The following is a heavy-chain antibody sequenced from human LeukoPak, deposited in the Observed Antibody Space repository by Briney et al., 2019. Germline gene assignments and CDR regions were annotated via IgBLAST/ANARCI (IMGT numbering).Heavy chain of an antibody. Sequence: GGSLRLSCAASGFTFSAYYMTWIRQAPGKRLEWVAVISYDGSNKYYADSVKGRFTISRDNSKNTLYLQMNSLRAEDTAVYYCARDKIAVAGEYYYYYGMDVWGQGTTVTVSS. D-gene: IGHD6-19*01. V-gene: IGHV3-30*03. CDR2: ISYDGSNK. CDR1: GFTFSAYY. J-gene: IGHJ6*02. CDR3: ARDKIAVAGEYYYYYGMDV.